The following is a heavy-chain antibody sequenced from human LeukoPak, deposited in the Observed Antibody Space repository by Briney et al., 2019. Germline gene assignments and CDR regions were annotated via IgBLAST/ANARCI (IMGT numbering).Heavy chain of an antibody. V-gene: IGHV4-59*02. CDR3: VIGVGWQPDY. D-gene: IGHD2-15*01. CDR1: GDSVTGDY. Sequence: SETLSLTCTVFGDSVTGDYLNWVRQPPGKGLEWIGHIYKIGTTNYNPSLKSRLTISADTSKNQFSLKLRSVTAADTAVYYCVIGVGWQPDYWGQGALVTVSS. CDR2: IYKIGTT. J-gene: IGHJ4*02.